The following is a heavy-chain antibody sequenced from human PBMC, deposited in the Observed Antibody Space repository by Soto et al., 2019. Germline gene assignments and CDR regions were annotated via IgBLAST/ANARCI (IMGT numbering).Heavy chain of an antibody. CDR2: INPNSGAT. CDR1: GYTFIGYY. V-gene: IGHV1-2*02. D-gene: IGHD5-12*01. J-gene: IGHJ4*02. CDR3: ARDLVSTIGDFDF. Sequence: ASVKVSCKASGYTFIGYYIHWVRQAPGQGLEWVGWINPNSGATNYAQKFQGRVTMTRDRAITTAYMELSSLTSTDTAVYYCARDLVSTIGDFDFWGQGTPVTSPQ.